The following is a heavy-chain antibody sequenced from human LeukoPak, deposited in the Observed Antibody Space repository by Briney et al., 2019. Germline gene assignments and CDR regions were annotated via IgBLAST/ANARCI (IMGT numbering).Heavy chain of an antibody. D-gene: IGHD2-2*01. Sequence: PGGSLRLSCAASGFTFSDYSMNWVRQAPGKGLEWISNIGIDSSNTNYADSVKGRFTISRDNAKNSLYLQMNSLPVDDTAVYYFARDSKYAFDNWGQAALVAVSS. J-gene: IGHJ4*02. CDR3: ARDSKYAFDN. CDR1: GFTFSDYS. CDR2: IGIDSSNT. V-gene: IGHV3-48*04.